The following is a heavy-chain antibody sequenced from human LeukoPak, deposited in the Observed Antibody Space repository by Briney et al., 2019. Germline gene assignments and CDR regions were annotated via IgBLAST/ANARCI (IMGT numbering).Heavy chain of an antibody. Sequence: SETLSLTCTVSGGSISSSSYYWGWIRQPPGKGLEWIESIYYSGSTYYNPSLKSRVTISVDTSKNQFSLKLSSVTAADTAVYYCARGDELMVRGLIEWGQGTLVTVSS. CDR3: ARGDELMVRGLIE. CDR1: GGSISSSSYY. CDR2: IYYSGST. D-gene: IGHD3-10*01. V-gene: IGHV4-39*07. J-gene: IGHJ4*02.